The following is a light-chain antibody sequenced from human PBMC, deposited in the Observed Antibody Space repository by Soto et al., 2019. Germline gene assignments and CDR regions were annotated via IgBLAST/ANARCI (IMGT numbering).Light chain of an antibody. CDR2: RAS. Sequence: DIQMTQSPSTLSASVGDRVTITCRASQSISTWLAWYQQKPGKAPKLLIYRASSLESGVPSRFSGSGSGTEFTLTISSLQPGDSATYYCQEYKDWTFGQGTKVEIK. CDR3: QEYKDWT. CDR1: QSISTW. V-gene: IGKV1-5*03. J-gene: IGKJ1*01.